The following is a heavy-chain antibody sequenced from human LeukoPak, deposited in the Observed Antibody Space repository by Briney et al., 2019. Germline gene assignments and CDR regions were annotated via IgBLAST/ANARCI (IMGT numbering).Heavy chain of an antibody. CDR1: GGSISSYY. J-gene: IGHJ4*02. D-gene: IGHD6-19*01. CDR2: IYYSGST. V-gene: IGHV4-59*08. CDR3: ARSIGGWYYFDY. Sequence: SETLSLTCTVSGGSISSYYWSWIRQPPGKGLEWIGYIYYSGSTNYNPSLKSRVTLSVDTSKNQFSLKLSSVTAADTAVYYCARSIGGWYYFDYWGQGTLVTVSS.